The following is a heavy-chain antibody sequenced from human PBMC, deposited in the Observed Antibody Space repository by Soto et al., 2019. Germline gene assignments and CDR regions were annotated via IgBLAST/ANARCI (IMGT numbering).Heavy chain of an antibody. V-gene: IGHV5-51*01. D-gene: IGHD3-22*01. CDR1: GYSFTSYW. CDR3: ARPIIFYYDSSGYPGYYYYGMDV. J-gene: IGHJ6*02. CDR2: IYPGDSDT. Sequence: LGESLKISCKGSGYSFTSYWIGWVRQMPGKGLEWMGIIYPGDSDTRYSPSFQGQVTISADKSISTAYLQWSSLKASDTAMYYCARPIIFYYDSSGYPGYYYYGMDVWGQGTTVTV.